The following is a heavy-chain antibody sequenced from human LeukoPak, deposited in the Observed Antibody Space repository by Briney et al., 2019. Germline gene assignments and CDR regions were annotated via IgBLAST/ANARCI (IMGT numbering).Heavy chain of an antibody. CDR3: ARGFCSGGSSYSEYFQH. Sequence: PGESLKISCKGSGYSFTSYWIGWVRQMPGKGLEWMGIIYPGDSDTRYSPSFQGQVTISADKSISTAYLQWSSLKASDTAMYYCARGFCSGGSSYSEYFQHWGQGTLVTVSS. V-gene: IGHV5-51*01. CDR2: IYPGDSDT. J-gene: IGHJ1*01. CDR1: GYSFTSYW. D-gene: IGHD2-15*01.